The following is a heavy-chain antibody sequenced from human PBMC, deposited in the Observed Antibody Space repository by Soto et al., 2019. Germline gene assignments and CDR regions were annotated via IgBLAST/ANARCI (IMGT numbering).Heavy chain of an antibody. Sequence: QVQLQESGPGLVKPSETLSLTCTVSGASISSYYWSWIRQPPGKGLEWIGYTYYSGSTNYNPSLKSRATISVDTSKNQISLKLSSVTAADTAVYYCARQLGFCSSTSCYGYYDPWGQGTLVTVSS. D-gene: IGHD2-2*01. J-gene: IGHJ5*02. V-gene: IGHV4-59*08. CDR3: ARQLGFCSSTSCYGYYDP. CDR2: TYYSGST. CDR1: GASISSYY.